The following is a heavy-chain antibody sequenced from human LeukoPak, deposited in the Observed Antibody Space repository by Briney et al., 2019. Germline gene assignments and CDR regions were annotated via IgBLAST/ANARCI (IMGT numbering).Heavy chain of an antibody. D-gene: IGHD3-22*01. V-gene: IGHV3-74*01. Sequence: GSLRLSCAASGFTLSTYWMDWLRQAPGEGLVWVSRINSDGSSSAYADPVKGRFTISRDNAKNTLSLQMNSLRAEDTAVYYCARDPDSYHSGAYYSFFDYWGQGILVTVSS. J-gene: IGHJ4*02. CDR2: INSDGSSS. CDR1: GFTLSTYW. CDR3: ARDPDSYHSGAYYSFFDY.